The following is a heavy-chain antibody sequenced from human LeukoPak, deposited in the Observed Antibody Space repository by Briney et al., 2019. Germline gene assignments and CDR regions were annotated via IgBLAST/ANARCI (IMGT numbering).Heavy chain of an antibody. Sequence: PGGSLRLSCAASGFTFSSYGMHWVRQAPGKGLEWVAVISYDGSNKYYADSVKGRFTISRDNSKNTLYLQMNSLRAEDTAVYYCAREDSSGYYSPNPFDYWGQGTLVTVSS. D-gene: IGHD3-22*01. V-gene: IGHV3-30*03. CDR1: GFTFSSYG. CDR2: ISYDGSNK. CDR3: AREDSSGYYSPNPFDY. J-gene: IGHJ4*02.